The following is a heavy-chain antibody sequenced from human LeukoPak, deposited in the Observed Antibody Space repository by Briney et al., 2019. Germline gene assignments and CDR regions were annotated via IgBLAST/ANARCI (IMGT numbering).Heavy chain of an antibody. CDR1: GFTFSNYA. D-gene: IGHD3-3*01. CDR2: ISWNSGSI. Sequence: GGSLRLSCAASGFTFSNYAMGWVRQAPGKGLEWVSGISWNSGSIGYADSVKGRFTISRDNAKNSLYLQMNSLRAEDTALYYCAKDRGAPYYDFWSGYYPNYYYYGMDVWGQGTTVTVSS. CDR3: AKDRGAPYYDFWSGYYPNYYYYGMDV. J-gene: IGHJ6*02. V-gene: IGHV3-9*01.